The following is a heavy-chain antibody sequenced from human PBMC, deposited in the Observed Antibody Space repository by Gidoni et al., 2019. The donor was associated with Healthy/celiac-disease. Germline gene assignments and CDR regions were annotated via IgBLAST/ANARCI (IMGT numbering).Heavy chain of an antibody. CDR2: ISWNSGSI. J-gene: IGHJ3*02. V-gene: IGHV3-9*01. CDR1: GFTFDDYA. CDR3: AKDMTTVPNAFDI. Sequence: EVQLVESGGGWVQPGRSLSLSCAASGFTFDDYAMHWVRQAPGKGLEWVSGISWNSGSIGYADSVKDRFTISRDNAKNSLYLQMNSLRAEDTALYYCAKDMTTVPNAFDIWGQGTMVTVSS. D-gene: IGHD4-4*01.